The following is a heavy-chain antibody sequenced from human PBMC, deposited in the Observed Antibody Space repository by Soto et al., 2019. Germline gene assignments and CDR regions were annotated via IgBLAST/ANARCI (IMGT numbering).Heavy chain of an antibody. CDR3: VKGGPIGVSGDDY. CDR2: ILGGSGKT. D-gene: IGHD6-19*01. CDR1: GFTFSSYA. V-gene: IGHV3-23*01. J-gene: IGHJ4*02. Sequence: EVQLLESGGGLVQPGGSLRLSCAASGFTFSSYAMTWVRQAPGKGLEWVSLILGGSGKTYYADSVKGRFTISRDNSTYTLYLQTNTLRAEDSAVYYCVKGGPIGVSGDDYWGQGTLVTVSS.